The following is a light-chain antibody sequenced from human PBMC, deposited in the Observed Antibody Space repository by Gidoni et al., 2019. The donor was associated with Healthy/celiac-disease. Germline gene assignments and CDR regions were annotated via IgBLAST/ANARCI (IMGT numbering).Light chain of an antibody. CDR1: QSVSSSY. J-gene: IGKJ3*01. Sequence: EIVLTQSPGTLSLSPGESATLSCRASQSVSSSYLAWYQQKPGQAPRLLIYGASSRATGIPDRFSGSGSGTDFTLTISSLEPEDFAVYYCQQYGSSPPFTFGPGTKVDIK. CDR2: GAS. V-gene: IGKV3-20*01. CDR3: QQYGSSPPFT.